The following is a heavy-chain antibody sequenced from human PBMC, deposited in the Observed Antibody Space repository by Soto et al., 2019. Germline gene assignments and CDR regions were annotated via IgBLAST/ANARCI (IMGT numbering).Heavy chain of an antibody. CDR3: VRVFDTYYFDL. D-gene: IGHD3-9*01. J-gene: IGHJ4*02. V-gene: IGHV3-30*03. CDR1: GFIFNRFG. CDR2: ISYDGSRK. Sequence: GGSLRLSCAASGFIFNRFGMHWVRQAPGKGLEWVATISYDGSRKYYTDSVKGRFTISRDNSKNTLYLQMNSLRAEDTAVYYCVRVFDTYYFDLWGQETLVTVSS.